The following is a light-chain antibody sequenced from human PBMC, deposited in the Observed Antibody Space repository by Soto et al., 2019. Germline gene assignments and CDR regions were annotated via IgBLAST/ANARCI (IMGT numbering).Light chain of an antibody. CDR2: YDS. CDR1: NIGSKS. J-gene: IGLJ2*01. CDR3: QAWDSSSDREV. Sequence: SYELTQPPSVSVAPGKTARITCGGNNIGSKSVHWYQQKPGQAPVLVIYYDSDRPSGIPERFSGSNSGNTATLTISRVEAGDEADYYCQAWDSSSDREVFGGGTKVTVL. V-gene: IGLV3-21*04.